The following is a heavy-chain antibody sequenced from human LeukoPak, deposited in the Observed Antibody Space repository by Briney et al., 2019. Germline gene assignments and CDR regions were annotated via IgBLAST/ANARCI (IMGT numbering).Heavy chain of an antibody. CDR2: IKQDSSER. CDR3: ARGFRGANWFDP. V-gene: IGHV3-7*04. J-gene: IGHJ5*02. CDR1: GFTFSSYW. Sequence: PGESLRLSCAASGFTFSSYWMTWVRQAPGRGLEWVANIKQDSSERYYVDSVKGRFTISRDNANNSLYLQMNSLRGEDTAVYYCARGFRGANWFDPWGQGTLVTVSS. D-gene: IGHD3-10*01.